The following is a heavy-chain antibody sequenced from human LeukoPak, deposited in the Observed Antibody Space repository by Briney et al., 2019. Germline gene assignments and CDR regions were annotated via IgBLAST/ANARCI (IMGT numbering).Heavy chain of an antibody. Sequence: ASVNVSCKVSGYTLTELSMHWVRQAPGKGLEGMGGFDPEDGETIYAQKFQGRVTMTEDTSTDTAYMELSSLRSEDTAVYYCATGEGYYDSSGIFIFDYWGQGTLVTVSP. CDR1: GYTLTELS. V-gene: IGHV1-24*01. CDR3: ATGEGYYDSSGIFIFDY. D-gene: IGHD3-22*01. CDR2: FDPEDGET. J-gene: IGHJ4*02.